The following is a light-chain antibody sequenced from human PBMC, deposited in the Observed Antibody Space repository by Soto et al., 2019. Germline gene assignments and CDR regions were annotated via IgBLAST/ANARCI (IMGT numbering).Light chain of an antibody. CDR2: SAS. J-gene: IGKJ2*01. V-gene: IGKV1-9*01. CDR3: QQVKSYPYT. Sequence: DIQMTQSPSTLSASVGDRVTITCRASQDISSYLAWYQQKAGKPPKLLIYSASTLQSGVPSRFSGSGSGADFTLTISSLQPEDFATYYCQQVKSYPYTFGQGTKVDI. CDR1: QDISSY.